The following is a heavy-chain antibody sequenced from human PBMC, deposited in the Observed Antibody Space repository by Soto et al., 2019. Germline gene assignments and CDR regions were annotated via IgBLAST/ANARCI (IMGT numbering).Heavy chain of an antibody. J-gene: IGHJ6*02. CDR3: ASCPRIAAAGLYGMDV. D-gene: IGHD6-13*01. CDR1: GGTFSSYA. Sequence: QVQLVQSGAEVKKPGSSVKVSCKASGGTFSSYAISWVRQAPGQGLEWMGGIIPIFGTANYAQKFQGRVTITADESTSTAYMELSSLRSEDTAVYYCASCPRIAAAGLYGMDVWGQGTPVTVSS. CDR2: IIPIFGTA. V-gene: IGHV1-69*12.